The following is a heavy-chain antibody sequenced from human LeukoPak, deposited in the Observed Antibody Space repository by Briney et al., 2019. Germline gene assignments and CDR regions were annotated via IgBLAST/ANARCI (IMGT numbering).Heavy chain of an antibody. V-gene: IGHV3-7*01. Sequence: GGSLRLSCAASGSTFSSYWMSWVRQAPGKGLEWVANIKQDGSEKYYVDSVKGRFTISRDNAKNSLYLQMNSLRAEDTAVYYCARMDYDFWSGYYIDAYWGQGTLVTVSS. D-gene: IGHD3-3*01. J-gene: IGHJ4*02. CDR1: GSTFSSYW. CDR2: IKQDGSEK. CDR3: ARMDYDFWSGYYIDAY.